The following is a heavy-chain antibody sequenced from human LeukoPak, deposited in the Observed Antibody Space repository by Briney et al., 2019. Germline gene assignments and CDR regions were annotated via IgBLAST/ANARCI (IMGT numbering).Heavy chain of an antibody. J-gene: IGHJ4*02. CDR1: GFTFSSYG. V-gene: IGHV3-30*03. CDR3: ARALFEYSSSSGPDY. CDR2: ISYDGSNK. D-gene: IGHD6-6*01. Sequence: GGSLRLSCAASGFTFSSYGMHWVRQAPGKGLEWVAVISYDGSNKYYADSVKGRFTISRDNSKNTLYLQMNSLRAEDTAVYYCARALFEYSSSSGPDYWGQGTLVTVSS.